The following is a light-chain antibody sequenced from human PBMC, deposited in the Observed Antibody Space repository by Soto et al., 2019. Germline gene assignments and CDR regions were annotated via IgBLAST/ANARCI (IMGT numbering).Light chain of an antibody. CDR3: QQYNNWPIT. V-gene: IGKV3-15*01. Sequence: RFITQSPATLSVSPVERATLSCVASETILSNLAWYQQKPGRAPRLLIYGASNRATGIPARFSGSGPGTEFTLTISSLQSEDFAVYYCQQYNNWPITFGQGTRLEI. J-gene: IGKJ5*01. CDR2: GAS. CDR1: ETILSN.